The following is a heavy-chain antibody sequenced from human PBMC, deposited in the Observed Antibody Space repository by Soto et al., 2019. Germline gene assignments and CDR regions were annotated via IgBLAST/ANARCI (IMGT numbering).Heavy chain of an antibody. Sequence: SETLSLTCTVSGGSISGYYWSWIRQPPGKGLEWIGYIYYSGSSNYNPSLKSRVTIPLDTSKNQFSLRLRSVTAADTAVYYCARARYDSSGYYYFDYWGQGTLVTVSS. CDR1: GGSISGYY. CDR2: IYYSGSS. D-gene: IGHD3-22*01. J-gene: IGHJ4*02. CDR3: ARARYDSSGYYYFDY. V-gene: IGHV4-59*01.